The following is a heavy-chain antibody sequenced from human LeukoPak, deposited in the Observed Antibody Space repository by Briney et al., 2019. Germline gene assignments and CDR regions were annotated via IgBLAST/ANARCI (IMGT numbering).Heavy chain of an antibody. CDR1: GFTFSSYW. V-gene: IGHV3-7*01. J-gene: IGHJ4*02. D-gene: IGHD6-19*01. Sequence: PGGSLRLSCAASGFTFSSYWMSWVRLAPGKGLEWVANIKQDGSEKYYVDSMKGRFTISRDNAKNSLYLQMNSLRAEDTAVYYCARDRVAGTHDLWGQGTLVTVSS. CDR2: IKQDGSEK. CDR3: ARDRVAGTHDL.